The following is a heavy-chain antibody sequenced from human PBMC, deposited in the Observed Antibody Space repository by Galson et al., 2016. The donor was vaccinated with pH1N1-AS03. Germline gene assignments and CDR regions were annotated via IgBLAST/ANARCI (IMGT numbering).Heavy chain of an antibody. CDR3: ARHDTPGDYGGTHWYVDL. CDR1: GGSIRNYY. CDR2: IFYSGTT. V-gene: IGHV4-59*08. D-gene: IGHD4-17*01. J-gene: IGHJ2*01. Sequence: ETLSLTCSVSGGSIRNYYWSWIRQPPGKGLEWIGHIFYSGTTIYNPSLKSRLTILVDTSKNHFSLRLSSVTAADTAVYYCARHDTPGDYGGTHWYVDLWGRGTLVTVSS.